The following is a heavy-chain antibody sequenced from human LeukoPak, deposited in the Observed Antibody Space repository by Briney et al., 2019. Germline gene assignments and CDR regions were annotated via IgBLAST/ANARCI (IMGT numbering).Heavy chain of an antibody. CDR3: ARTWQQLENWFDP. D-gene: IGHD6-13*01. Sequence: SVTVSFKASGGTFSIYAISWVRQAPGQGGEWVGGIIPIFGTANYAQKFQGRVTITADESTSTAYMELSSLRSEDTAVYYCARTWQQLENWFDPWGQGTLVTVSS. V-gene: IGHV1-69*13. CDR2: IIPIFGTA. J-gene: IGHJ5*02. CDR1: GGTFSIYA.